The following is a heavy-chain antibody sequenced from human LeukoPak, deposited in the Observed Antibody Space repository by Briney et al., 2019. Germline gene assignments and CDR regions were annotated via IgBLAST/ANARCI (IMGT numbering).Heavy chain of an antibody. CDR3: ARGLHYYDNLTGYYMVGMDV. D-gene: IGHD3-9*01. Sequence: GGSLRLSCAASGFTFSSYEMNWVRQAPGKGLEWVSYISSSGSTIYYADSVKGRFTISRDNAKNSLYLQMNSLRAEDTAVYYCARGLHYYDNLTGYYMVGMDVWGKGTTVTVSP. J-gene: IGHJ6*04. CDR2: ISSSGSTI. V-gene: IGHV3-48*03. CDR1: GFTFSSYE.